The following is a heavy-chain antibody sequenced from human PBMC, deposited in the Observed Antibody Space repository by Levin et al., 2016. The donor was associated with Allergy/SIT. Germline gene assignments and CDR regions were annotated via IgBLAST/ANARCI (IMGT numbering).Heavy chain of an antibody. V-gene: IGHV1-2*02. CDR2: VNPNNGAT. D-gene: IGHD3-3*01. CDR3: AKDLHYDFWTTYDSDAFDV. CDR1: GNTFTSYD. J-gene: IGHJ3*01. Sequence: ASVKVSCKASGNTFTSYDFNWVRQATGQGLEWMGWVNPNNGATKYAQNFQGRVTMARDTSITTAYMELSGLRSDDTAVYYCAKDLHYDFWTTYDSDAFDVWGQGTMVTVSS.